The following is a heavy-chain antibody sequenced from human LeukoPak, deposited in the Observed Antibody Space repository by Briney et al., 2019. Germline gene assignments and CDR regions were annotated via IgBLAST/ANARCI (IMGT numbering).Heavy chain of an antibody. V-gene: IGHV6-1*01. Sequence: PSQTLSLTCAISGDSVSNNTAAWSWIRQSPSRGLEWLGRTYYRSKWYNDYAVSVRSRITINPDTSKNQFSLQLNSVTPEDTAVYYCARGGYYDSSGYYYGSPYFDYWGQGTLITVSS. CDR2: TYYRSKWYN. CDR3: ARGGYYDSSGYYYGSPYFDY. J-gene: IGHJ4*02. D-gene: IGHD3-22*01. CDR1: GDSVSNNTAA.